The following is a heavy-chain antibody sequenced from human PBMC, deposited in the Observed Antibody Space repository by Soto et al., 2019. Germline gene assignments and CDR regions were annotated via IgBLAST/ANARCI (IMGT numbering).Heavy chain of an antibody. CDR1: GFTFSSYG. CDR3: ARGPNSDVASDY. V-gene: IGHV3-33*01. D-gene: IGHD1-1*01. J-gene: IGHJ4*02. Sequence: QVQLVESGGGVVQPGRSLRLSCAASGFTFSSYGMHWVRQAPGKGLEWVAVIWDDGSNKYYADSVKGRFTISRDKSKNTLYLQMNSLRAEDTAVYYCARGPNSDVASDYWGQGTLVPVSS. CDR2: IWDDGSNK.